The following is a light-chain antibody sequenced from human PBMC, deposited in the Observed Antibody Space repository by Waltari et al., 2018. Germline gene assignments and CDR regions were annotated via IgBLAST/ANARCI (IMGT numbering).Light chain of an antibody. CDR3: QQYNNWPRAGFT. V-gene: IGKV3-15*01. CDR2: GAS. Sequence: EIVMTQSPATLSVSPGERATLPCRASQSVSSNLAWYQQKPGQAPRLLIYGASTRATGIPARFSGSGSGTEFTLTISSLQSEDFAVYYCQQYNNWPRAGFTFGPGTKVDIK. CDR1: QSVSSN. J-gene: IGKJ3*01.